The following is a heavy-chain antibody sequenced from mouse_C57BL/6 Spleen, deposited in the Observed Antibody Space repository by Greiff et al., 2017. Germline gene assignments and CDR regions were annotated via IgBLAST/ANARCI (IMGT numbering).Heavy chain of an antibody. V-gene: IGHV5-6*01. D-gene: IGHD2-1*01. CDR2: ISSGGSYT. J-gene: IGHJ4*01. CDR3: ASANYENAMDY. Sequence: EVQGVESGGDLVKPGGSLKLSCAASGFTFSSYGMSWVRQTPDKRLEWVATISSGGSYTYYPDSVKGRFTISRDNAKNTLYLQLSSLKSEDTAMYYCASANYENAMDYWGQGTSVTVSS. CDR1: GFTFSSYG.